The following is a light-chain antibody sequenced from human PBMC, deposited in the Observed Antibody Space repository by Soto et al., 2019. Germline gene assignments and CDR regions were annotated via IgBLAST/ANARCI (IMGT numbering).Light chain of an antibody. Sequence: DIQMTQSPSSLSASVGDRVTITCQASQDISNYLNWYQQKPGKVPKLLIYDASNLETGVPSRFSGSGSGTGFTFTISSLQPEDFATYYCQQYESLPLTFGQGTRLEIK. CDR1: QDISNY. CDR2: DAS. V-gene: IGKV1-33*01. CDR3: QQYESLPLT. J-gene: IGKJ5*01.